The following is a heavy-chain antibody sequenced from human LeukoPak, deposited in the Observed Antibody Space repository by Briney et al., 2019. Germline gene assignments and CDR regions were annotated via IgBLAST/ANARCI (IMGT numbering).Heavy chain of an antibody. CDR3: SNGIYDKSY. J-gene: IGHJ4*02. Sequence: GGSLRLSCAVSGFSISRYWMAWVRQAPGKALQWVVNINQDGNEAVYLDSVRGRFTVSRDNAKNSVDLHMYGLRVEDTAVYFCSNGIYDKSYWGRGTLVTVSS. D-gene: IGHD2/OR15-2a*01. CDR1: GFSISRYW. V-gene: IGHV3-7*01. CDR2: INQDGNEA.